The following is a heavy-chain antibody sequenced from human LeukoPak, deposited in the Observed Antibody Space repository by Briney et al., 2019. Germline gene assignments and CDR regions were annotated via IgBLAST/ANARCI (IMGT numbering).Heavy chain of an antibody. J-gene: IGHJ5*02. CDR2: INHSGST. Sequence: PSETLSLTCAFYGGSFSGYYWSWIRQPPGKGLEWIGEINHSGSTNYNPSLKSRVTISVDTSKNQFSLNLTSVTAADTAVYYCARRYWLTVTTKKGWFDPWGQGTLVTVSS. CDR1: GGSFSGYY. D-gene: IGHD4-17*01. CDR3: ARRYWLTVTTKKGWFDP. V-gene: IGHV4-34*01.